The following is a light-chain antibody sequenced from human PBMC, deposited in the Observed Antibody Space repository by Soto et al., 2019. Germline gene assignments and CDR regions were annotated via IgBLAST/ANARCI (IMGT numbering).Light chain of an antibody. CDR3: QQYGSASFT. Sequence: EIVLTQSPGPLSLSPWERATLSCRASQSVASSHLAWYRQKPGQTPRLLIYSAAIRATAIPDRISGSGSGTDFTLAISRLVPEDFAVYYCQQYGSASFTVGPGTKVDIK. CDR2: SAA. J-gene: IGKJ3*01. CDR1: QSVASSH. V-gene: IGKV3-20*01.